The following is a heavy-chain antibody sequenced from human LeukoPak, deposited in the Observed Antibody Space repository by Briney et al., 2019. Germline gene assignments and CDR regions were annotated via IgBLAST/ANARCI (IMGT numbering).Heavy chain of an antibody. CDR2: INPNSGGT. Sequence: ASVKVSCKASGYTFTGYYMHWVRQAPGQGLEWMGRINPNSGGTNYAQKFQGRVTMTRETSISTAYMELSRLRSDDTAVYYCARAIGYDFWSGYYVFDYWGQGTLVTVSS. CDR3: ARAIGYDFWSGYYVFDY. D-gene: IGHD3-3*01. CDR1: GYTFTGYY. J-gene: IGHJ4*02. V-gene: IGHV1-2*06.